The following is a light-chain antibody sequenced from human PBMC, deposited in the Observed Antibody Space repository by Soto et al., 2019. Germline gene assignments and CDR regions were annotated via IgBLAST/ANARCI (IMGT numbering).Light chain of an antibody. J-gene: IGLJ1*01. V-gene: IGLV2-14*01. CDR1: SSDVGGYNY. CDR3: SSYTSSSTRV. CDR2: DVS. Sequence: QSALPQPASVSGSPGQSITISCTGTSSDVGGYNYFSWYQQHPGKAPKLMIYDVSNRPSGASNRFSGSKSGNTASLTISGLQAEDEADYYCSSYTSSSTRVFGTGTKLTVL.